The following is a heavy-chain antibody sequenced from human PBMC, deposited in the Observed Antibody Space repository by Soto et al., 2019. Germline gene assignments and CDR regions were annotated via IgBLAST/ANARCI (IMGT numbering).Heavy chain of an antibody. D-gene: IGHD3-10*01. V-gene: IGHV4-34*01. CDR3: AREGLNYYGSGSPIDY. Sequence: SETLSLTCAVYGGSFSGYYWSWIRQPPGKGLEWIGEINHSGSTNYNPSLKSRVTISVDTSKNQFSLKLSSVTAADTAVYYCAREGLNYYGSGSPIDYWGQGTLVTVSS. J-gene: IGHJ4*02. CDR1: GGSFSGYY. CDR2: INHSGST.